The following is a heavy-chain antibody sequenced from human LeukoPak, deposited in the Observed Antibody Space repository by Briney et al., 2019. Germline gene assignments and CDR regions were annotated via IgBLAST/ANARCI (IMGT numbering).Heavy chain of an antibody. CDR3: ARRGVVPAAIAQDY. Sequence: SETLSLTCTLSGGSISSSSYYWGWIRQPPGKGLEWIGSIYYSGSTYYNPSLKSRVTISVDTSKNQFSLKLSSVTAADTAVYYCARRGVVPAAIAQDYWGQGTLVTVSS. V-gene: IGHV4-39*07. J-gene: IGHJ4*02. CDR2: IYYSGST. D-gene: IGHD2-2*02. CDR1: GGSISSSSYY.